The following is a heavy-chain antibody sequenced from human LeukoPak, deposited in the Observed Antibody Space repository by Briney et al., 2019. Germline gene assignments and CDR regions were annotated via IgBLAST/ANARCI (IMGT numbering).Heavy chain of an antibody. CDR2: INSDGTTT. J-gene: IGHJ4*02. CDR1: GFTFSSYW. CDR3: ARFSSGWSPSGFDY. Sequence: PGGSLRLSCPASGFTFSSYWMHWVRQGPGKELTWVSHINSDGTTTNYADSVKGRFTISRDNAKNTLYLQMNSLRVEDTAVYYCARFSSGWSPSGFDYWGQGTLVTVSS. V-gene: IGHV3-74*01. D-gene: IGHD6-19*01.